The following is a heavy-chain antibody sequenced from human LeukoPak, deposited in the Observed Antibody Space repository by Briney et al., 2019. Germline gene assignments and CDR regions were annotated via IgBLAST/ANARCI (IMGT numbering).Heavy chain of an antibody. V-gene: IGHV3-7*01. CDR3: AKDLPDWNYDY. CDR1: GFTFTNYW. CDR2: IKHDGSET. Sequence: GGSLRLSCAASGFTFTNYWMSWVRQAPGKGPEWVANIKHDGSETYYLDSVKGRFTISRDNAKNSLYLQMSSLRADDTAVYYCAKDLPDWNYDYWGQGTLVTVSS. D-gene: IGHD1-7*01. J-gene: IGHJ4*02.